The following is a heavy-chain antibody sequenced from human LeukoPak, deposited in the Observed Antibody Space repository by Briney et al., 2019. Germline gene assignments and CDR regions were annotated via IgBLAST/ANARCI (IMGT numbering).Heavy chain of an antibody. D-gene: IGHD6-13*01. CDR3: ATWIVAAGYYAFDI. CDR2: IYTSGST. V-gene: IGHV4-4*07. CDR1: GGSISSYY. J-gene: IGHJ3*02. Sequence: SETLSLTCTVSGGSISSYYWSWIRQPAGKGLEWIGRIYTSGSTNYNPSLKSRVTMSVDTSKNQFSLKLSSVTAADTAVYYCATWIVAAGYYAFDIWGQGTMVTVSS.